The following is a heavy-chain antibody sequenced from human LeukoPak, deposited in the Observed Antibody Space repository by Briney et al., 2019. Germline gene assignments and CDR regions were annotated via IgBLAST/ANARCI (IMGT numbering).Heavy chain of an antibody. Sequence: GGSLRLSCAASGFTFSSYGIHWVRQAPGKGLEWVAVISYDGSNKYYADSVKGRFIISRDNSKNTLYLQMNSLRAEDTAVYYCAKDVGGGDFATHYWGQGTLVTVSS. CDR2: ISYDGSNK. CDR1: GFTFSSYG. V-gene: IGHV3-30*18. J-gene: IGHJ4*02. CDR3: AKDVGGGDFATHY. D-gene: IGHD2-15*01.